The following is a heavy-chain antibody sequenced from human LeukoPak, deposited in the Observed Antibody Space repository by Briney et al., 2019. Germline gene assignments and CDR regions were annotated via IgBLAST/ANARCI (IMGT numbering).Heavy chain of an antibody. D-gene: IGHD5-18*01. CDR2: IYTSGST. CDR3: ARDTAYYYYYYMDV. Sequence: SETMSLTCTVSGGSISSGSYYWSWIRQPAGKGLEWIGRIYTSGSTNYNPSLKSRVTISVDTSKNQFSLKLSSVTAADTAVYYCARDTAYYYYYYMDVWGKGTTVTISS. J-gene: IGHJ6*03. CDR1: GGSISSGSYY. V-gene: IGHV4-61*02.